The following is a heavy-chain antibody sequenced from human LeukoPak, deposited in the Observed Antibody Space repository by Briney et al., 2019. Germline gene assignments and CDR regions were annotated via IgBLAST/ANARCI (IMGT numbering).Heavy chain of an antibody. CDR3: ARDRMVYCSGGSCYRYDAFDI. D-gene: IGHD2-15*01. Sequence: SETLSLTCTVSGGSISSYYWSWIRQPPGKGLEWIGYIYYSGSTNYNPSLKSRVTISVDTSKNQFSLMLSSVTAADTAVYYCARDRMVYCSGGSCYRYDAFDIWGQGTMVTVSS. CDR1: GGSISSYY. V-gene: IGHV4-59*01. J-gene: IGHJ3*02. CDR2: IYYSGST.